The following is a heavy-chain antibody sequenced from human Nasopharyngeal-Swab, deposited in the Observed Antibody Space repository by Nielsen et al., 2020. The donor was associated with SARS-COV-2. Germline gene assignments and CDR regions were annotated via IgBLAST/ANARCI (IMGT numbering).Heavy chain of an antibody. D-gene: IGHD3-3*01. CDR1: GYSCTSYD. V-gene: IGHV1-8*01. J-gene: IGHJ3*02. Sequence: GSGKVSCKASGYSCTSYDINWVRQATGEGLEWMGRMNHNSGNTGYAQKFQSRVTMTRNTSISTAYMELSSLRSEDTAVYYCARASVAGPSTIFGVVDHAFDIWDQGTMVTVSS. CDR2: MNHNSGNT. CDR3: ARASVAGPSTIFGVVDHAFDI.